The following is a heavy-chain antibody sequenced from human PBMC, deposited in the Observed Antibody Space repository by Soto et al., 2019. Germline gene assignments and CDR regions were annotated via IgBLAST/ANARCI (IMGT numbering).Heavy chain of an antibody. D-gene: IGHD3-3*01. CDR2: IKQDGSEK. CDR1: GVTSGDYW. Sequence: VSGVTSGDYWVSWISKTPGKGLEWVANIKQDGSEKYYVDSVKGRFTISRDNAKNSLYLQMNSLRAEDTAVYYCARGVRSYYYYMDVWGKGTTVTVSS. J-gene: IGHJ6*03. CDR3: ARGVRSYYYYMDV. V-gene: IGHV3-7*01.